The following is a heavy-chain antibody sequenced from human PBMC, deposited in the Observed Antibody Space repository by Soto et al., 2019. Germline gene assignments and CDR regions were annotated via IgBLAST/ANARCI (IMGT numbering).Heavy chain of an antibody. CDR3: ARPPHYDFWSGYYKDY. CDR1: GGSLSSSSYY. CDR2: IYYSGST. V-gene: IGHV4-39*01. J-gene: IGHJ4*02. D-gene: IGHD3-3*01. Sequence: SETLSLTCTVSGGSLSSSSYYWGWINKPPGKGLEWIGSIYYSGSTYYNPSLKSRVTISVDTSKNQFSLKLSSVTAADTAVYYCARPPHYDFWSGYYKDYWGQGTLVTVSS.